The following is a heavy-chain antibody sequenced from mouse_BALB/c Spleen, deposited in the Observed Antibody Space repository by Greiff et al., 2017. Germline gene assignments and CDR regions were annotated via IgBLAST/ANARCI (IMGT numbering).Heavy chain of an antibody. CDR1: GYTFTSYY. CDR2: INPSNGGT. Sequence: QVQLKQSGAELVKPGASVKLSCKASGYTFTSYYMYWVKQRPGQGLEWIGEINPSNGGTNFNEKFKSKATLTVDKSSSTAYMQLSSLTSEDSAVYYCTVKGDYDGYPAWFAYWGQGTLVTVSA. V-gene: IGHV1S81*02. CDR3: TVKGDYDGYPAWFAY. J-gene: IGHJ3*01. D-gene: IGHD2-3*01.